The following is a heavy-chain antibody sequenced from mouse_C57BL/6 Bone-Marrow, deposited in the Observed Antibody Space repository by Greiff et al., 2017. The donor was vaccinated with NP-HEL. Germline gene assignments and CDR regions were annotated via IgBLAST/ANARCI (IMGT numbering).Heavy chain of an antibody. CDR1: EYEFPSHD. J-gene: IGHJ1*03. V-gene: IGHV5-2*01. D-gene: IGHD1-1*01. CDR3: ARHGDYYGSSHWYFDV. CDR2: INSDGGST. Sequence: EVKLMESGGGLVQPGESLKLSCESNEYEFPSHDMSWVRKTPEKRLELVAAINSDGGSTYYPDTMERRFIISRDNTKKTLYLQMSRLRSEDTALYYGARHGDYYGSSHWYFDVWGTGTTVTVSS.